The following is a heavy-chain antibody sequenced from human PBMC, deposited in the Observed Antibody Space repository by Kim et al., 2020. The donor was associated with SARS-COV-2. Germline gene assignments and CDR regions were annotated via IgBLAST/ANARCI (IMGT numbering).Heavy chain of an antibody. CDR2: ISGSGGST. CDR1: GFTFSSYA. D-gene: IGHD3-10*01. Sequence: GGSLRLSCAASGFTFSSYAMSWVRQAPGKGLEWVSAISGSGGSTYYADSVKGRFTISRDNSKNTLYLQMNSLRAEDTAVYYCAKSYGSGSYYAIDYWGQGTLVTVSS. J-gene: IGHJ4*02. CDR3: AKSYGSGSYYAIDY. V-gene: IGHV3-23*01.